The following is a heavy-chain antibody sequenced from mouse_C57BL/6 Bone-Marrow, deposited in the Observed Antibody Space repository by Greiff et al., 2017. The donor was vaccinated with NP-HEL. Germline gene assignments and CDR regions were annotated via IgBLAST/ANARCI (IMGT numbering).Heavy chain of an antibody. CDR2: ISDGGSYT. D-gene: IGHD1-1*01. J-gene: IGHJ2*01. CDR3: ARDYGSEGDY. CDR1: GFTFSSYA. V-gene: IGHV5-4*01. Sequence: EVKVVESGGGLVKPGGSLKLSCAASGFTFSSYAMSWVRQTPEKRLEWVATISDGGSYTYYPDNVKGRFTISRDNAKNNLYLQMSHLKSEDTAMYYCARDYGSEGDYWGQGTTLTVSS.